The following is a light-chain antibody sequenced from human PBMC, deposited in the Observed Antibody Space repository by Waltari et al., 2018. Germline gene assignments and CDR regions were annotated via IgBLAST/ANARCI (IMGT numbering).Light chain of an antibody. V-gene: IGKV1-9*01. CDR1: QGISSY. J-gene: IGKJ1*01. CDR2: AAS. CDR3: QQLNSYPPT. Sequence: DIQLTQSPSFLSASVGDRVTITCRASQGISSYLAWYQQKPGKAPKLLIYAASTLQSGVPSRFSGSGSGTEFTLTISSLQPEXFATYYCQQLNSYPPTFGQGTKVEIK.